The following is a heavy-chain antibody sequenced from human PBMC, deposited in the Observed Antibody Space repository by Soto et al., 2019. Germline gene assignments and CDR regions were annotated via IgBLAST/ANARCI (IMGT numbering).Heavy chain of an antibody. Sequence: VQSGAEEKKPGATVKISCKVSGYTFTDYYLHWVQQAPGKGFEWVGLVDPEDGETTYAEKFQGRVTITADTSADTAYLELSSLRSDDTAMYYCTTPRGVWGQGTSVTVSS. CDR2: VDPEDGET. CDR3: TTPRGV. J-gene: IGHJ6*02. D-gene: IGHD3-10*01. CDR1: GYTFTDYY. V-gene: IGHV1-69-2*01.